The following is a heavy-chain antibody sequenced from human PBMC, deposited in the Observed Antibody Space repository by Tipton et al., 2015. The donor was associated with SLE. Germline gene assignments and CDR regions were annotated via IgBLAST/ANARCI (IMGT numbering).Heavy chain of an antibody. CDR2: MNHSGST. Sequence: LRLSCAVYGGSFSAYYWSWIRQPPGKGLEWIGEMNHSGSTNYNPSLKSRVTISVDTSKNQFSLKVSSVTAADTAVYYCASSKRGPGYGGYFDYWGQGTLITVSS. CDR3: ASSKRGPGYGGYFDY. J-gene: IGHJ4*02. CDR1: GGSFSAYY. D-gene: IGHD5-12*01. V-gene: IGHV4-34*01.